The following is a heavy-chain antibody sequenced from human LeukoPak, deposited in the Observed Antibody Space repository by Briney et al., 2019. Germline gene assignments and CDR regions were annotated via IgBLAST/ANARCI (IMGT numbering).Heavy chain of an antibody. CDR3: ARAQDIVVVPADFDY. V-gene: IGHV3-23*01. Sequence: GGALRLSCAASGFTFSSYAMSWVRQAPGKGLEGVSAISGSGGSTYYADSVKGRFTISRDNSKNTLYLQMNSLRAEDTAVYYCARAQDIVVVPADFDYWGQGTLVTVSS. CDR1: GFTFSSYA. J-gene: IGHJ4*02. CDR2: ISGSGGST. D-gene: IGHD2-2*01.